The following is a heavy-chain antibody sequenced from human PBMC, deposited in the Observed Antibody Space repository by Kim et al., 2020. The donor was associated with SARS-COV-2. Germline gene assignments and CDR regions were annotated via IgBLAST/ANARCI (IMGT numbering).Heavy chain of an antibody. V-gene: IGHV4-31*02. CDR3: ARDRFGVVAATDYYYGMDV. Sequence: SRVTISVDTSKNQFSLKLSSVTAADTAVYYCARDRFGVVAATDYYYGMDVWGQGTTVTVSS. D-gene: IGHD2-15*01. J-gene: IGHJ6*02.